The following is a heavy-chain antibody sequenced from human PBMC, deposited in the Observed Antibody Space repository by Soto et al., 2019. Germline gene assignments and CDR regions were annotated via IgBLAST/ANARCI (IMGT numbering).Heavy chain of an antibody. CDR1: EFTFSSYS. Sequence: GGSLRLSCVASEFTFSSYSMNWVRQAPGKGLEWVSSISSSDTYIYYADSVKGRFTISRDNAKKSLYLQMNSLRAEDTAVYYCATNYYYSGSHRYYFPYWGQGTLVTVSS. V-gene: IGHV3-21*01. CDR2: ISSSDTYI. D-gene: IGHD3-10*01. J-gene: IGHJ4*02. CDR3: ATNYYYSGSHRYYFPY.